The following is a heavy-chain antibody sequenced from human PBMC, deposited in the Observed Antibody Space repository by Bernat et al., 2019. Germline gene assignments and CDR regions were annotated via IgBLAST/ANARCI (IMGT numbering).Heavy chain of an antibody. D-gene: IGHD2-2*01. CDR1: GFTFSSYA. V-gene: IGHV3-23*01. Sequence: EVQLLESGGGLVQPGGSLRLSCAASGFTFSSYAMSWVRQAPGKGLEWVSAISGSGGSTYYADSVKGRFTISRDNSKNTLYLQMNSLRAEDTAVYYCAKAQLFGGSTSPGYYYYYMDVGGKGTTVTVSS. CDR2: ISGSGGST. J-gene: IGHJ6*03. CDR3: AKAQLFGGSTSPGYYYYYMDV.